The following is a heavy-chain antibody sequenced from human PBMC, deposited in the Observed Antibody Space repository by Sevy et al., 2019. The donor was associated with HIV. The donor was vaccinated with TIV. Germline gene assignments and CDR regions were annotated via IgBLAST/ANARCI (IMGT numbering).Heavy chain of an antibody. CDR3: ARGMRAVRGVIIIGFDY. Sequence: SETLTLTCTVSGGSISSGGYYWSWIHQHPGKGLEWIGYIYYSGSTYYNPSLKSRVTISVDTSKNQFSLKLSSVTAADTAVYYCARGMRAVRGVIIIGFDYWGQGTLVTVSS. J-gene: IGHJ4*02. D-gene: IGHD3-10*01. CDR2: IYYSGST. V-gene: IGHV4-31*03. CDR1: GGSISSGGYY.